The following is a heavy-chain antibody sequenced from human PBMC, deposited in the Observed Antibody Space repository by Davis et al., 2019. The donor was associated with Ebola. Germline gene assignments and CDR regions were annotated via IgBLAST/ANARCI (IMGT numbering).Heavy chain of an antibody. J-gene: IGHJ4*02. CDR2: ISADSGNT. Sequence: ASVKVSCKASGYTFTSYDINWVRQATGQGLEWVGWISADSGNTNYAQKLQGRVTMTTDTSTSTAYMELRSLRSDDTAVYYCARDAEQRVWGGVVIGLALDYWGQGTLVTVSS. D-gene: IGHD3-3*01. V-gene: IGHV1-18*01. CDR1: GYTFTSYD. CDR3: ARDAEQRVWGGVVIGLALDY.